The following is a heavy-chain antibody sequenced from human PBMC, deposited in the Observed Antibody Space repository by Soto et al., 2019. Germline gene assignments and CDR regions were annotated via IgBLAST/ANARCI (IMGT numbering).Heavy chain of an antibody. V-gene: IGHV5-10-1*01. CDR1: GYSFTSYW. CDR3: ARHVDSEYGMDV. CDR2: IDPSDSYT. D-gene: IGHD2-21*01. J-gene: IGHJ6*02. Sequence: GESLKISCKGSGYSFTSYWISWVRQMPGKGLEWMGRIDPSDSYTNYSPSFQGHVTISADKYISTAYLQWSSLKASDTAMYYCARHVDSEYGMDVWGQGTTVTVSS.